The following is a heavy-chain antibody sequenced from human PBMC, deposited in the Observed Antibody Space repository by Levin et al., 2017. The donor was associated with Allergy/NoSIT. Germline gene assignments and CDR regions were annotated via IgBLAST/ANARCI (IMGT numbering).Heavy chain of an antibody. CDR2: FIPISGTA. V-gene: IGHV1-69*13. CDR3: AREFVRFDGSGSYYWFDY. D-gene: IGHD3-10*01. CDR1: GGTFRSYA. J-gene: IGHJ4*02. Sequence: PVASVKVSCKTSGGTFRSYAINWVRQAPGQGLEWMGGFIPISGTANYAQKFQGRVTITADESSSTAHMEFSSLRSEDTAVYYCAREFVRFDGSGSYYWFDYWGQGTLVTVSS.